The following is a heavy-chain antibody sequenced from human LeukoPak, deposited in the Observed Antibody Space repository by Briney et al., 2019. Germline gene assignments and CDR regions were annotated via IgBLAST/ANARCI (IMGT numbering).Heavy chain of an antibody. J-gene: IGHJ4*02. CDR3: ARAKPKNMVRGLIMRRESRYYFDY. CDR1: GFTFSSYG. CDR2: ISGSGGST. V-gene: IGHV3-23*01. D-gene: IGHD3-10*01. Sequence: GGTLRLSCAASGFTFSSYGMSWVRQAPGKGLEWVSAISGSGGSTYYADSVKGRFTISRDNSKSTLYIQMNSLRAEDTAVYYCARAKPKNMVRGLIMRRESRYYFDYWGQGTLVTVSS.